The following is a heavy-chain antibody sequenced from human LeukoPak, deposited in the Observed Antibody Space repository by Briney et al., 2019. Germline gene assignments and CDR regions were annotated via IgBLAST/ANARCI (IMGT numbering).Heavy chain of an antibody. Sequence: ASVKISCKXSGYTFTDYYMHWVQQSPGKGLEWMGLVDPEDGETIYAEKFQGRVTITADTSTDTAYMELSSLRSEDTAVYSCATTERWLQFAWGQGTLVTVSS. CDR3: ATTERWLQFA. CDR2: VDPEDGET. V-gene: IGHV1-69-2*01. CDR1: GYTFTDYY. D-gene: IGHD5-24*01. J-gene: IGHJ5*02.